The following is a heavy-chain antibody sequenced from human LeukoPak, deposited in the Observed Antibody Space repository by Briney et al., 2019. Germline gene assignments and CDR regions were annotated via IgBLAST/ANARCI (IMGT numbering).Heavy chain of an antibody. CDR2: INPSGGGT. CDR1: GYTFTSYY. J-gene: IGHJ6*03. CDR3: ASRVADYYYGSGSYYKGGYYYYMDV. V-gene: IGHV1-46*01. D-gene: IGHD3-10*01. Sequence: ASVKVSCKAFGYTFTSYYMHWVRQAPGQGLEWMGIINPSGGGTSYAQKFQGRVTMTRDTSTSTVYMELSSLRSDDTAVYYCASRVADYYYGSGSYYKGGYYYYMDVWGKGTTVTVSS.